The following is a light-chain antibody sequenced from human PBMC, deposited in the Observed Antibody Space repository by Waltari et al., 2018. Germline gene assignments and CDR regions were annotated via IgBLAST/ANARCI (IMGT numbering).Light chain of an antibody. Sequence: QSALTQPASVSGSPGQSITFSCTGTSSDIGTYNYVSWYQQLPGKAPKMMIYEVTKRPSGVSYRFSGSKSGNTASLTISGLRAEDEADYYCSSHANTYNFAHVVFGGGTKLTVL. CDR1: SSDIGTYNY. CDR3: SSHANTYNFAHVV. CDR2: EVT. V-gene: IGLV2-23*02. J-gene: IGLJ2*01.